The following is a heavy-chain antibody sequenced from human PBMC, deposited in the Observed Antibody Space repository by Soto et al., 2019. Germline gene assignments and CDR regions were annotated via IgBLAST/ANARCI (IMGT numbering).Heavy chain of an antibody. CDR3: AKGAERADPGSGLDYMDV. V-gene: IGHV3-9*01. D-gene: IGHD3-10*01. J-gene: IGHJ6*03. CDR1: GFTFDDYA. Sequence: EVQLVESGGGLVQPGRSLRLSCAASGFTFDDYAMHWVRQAPGKGLEWVSGISWNSGSIGYADSVKGRFTISRDNAKNSLYLQRNSLRAEDTAFYYCAKGAERADPGSGLDYMDVWGKGSTVTVSS. CDR2: ISWNSGSI.